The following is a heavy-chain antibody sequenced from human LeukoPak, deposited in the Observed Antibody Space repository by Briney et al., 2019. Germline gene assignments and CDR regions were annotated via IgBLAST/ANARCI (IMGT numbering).Heavy chain of an antibody. CDR2: IHYTGST. Sequence: SETLSLTCTVCGGSISNYYWSWIRQRPGKGLEYIGNIHYTGSTNYNPSLKSRVTISVDTSKTQFSWKLSSVTADDTAVYYCASVYSSGYYDRRFDYWGQGTLVTVSS. V-gene: IGHV4-59*01. D-gene: IGHD3-22*01. CDR1: GGSISNYY. J-gene: IGHJ4*02. CDR3: ASVYSSGYYDRRFDY.